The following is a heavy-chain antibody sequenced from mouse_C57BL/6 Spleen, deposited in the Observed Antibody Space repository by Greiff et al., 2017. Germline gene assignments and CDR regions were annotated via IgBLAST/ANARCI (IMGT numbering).Heavy chain of an antibody. D-gene: IGHD4-1*01. J-gene: IGHJ3*01. Sequence: VQLQQPGAELVKPGASVKLSCKASGYTFTSYWMQWVKQRPGQGLEWIGEIDPSDSYTNYNQKFKGKATLTVDTSSSTAYMQLSSLTSEDSAVYYCARRNWDGGFAYWGQGTLVTVSA. V-gene: IGHV1-50*01. CDR3: ARRNWDGGFAY. CDR1: GYTFTSYW. CDR2: IDPSDSYT.